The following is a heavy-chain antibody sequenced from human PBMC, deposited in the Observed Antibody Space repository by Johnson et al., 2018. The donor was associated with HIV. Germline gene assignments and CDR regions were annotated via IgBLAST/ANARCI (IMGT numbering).Heavy chain of an antibody. Sequence: VQLVESGGGLVKPGGSLRLSCTVSGFTFSNAWMNWVRQAPRKGLEWVSAISGSGGSTYYADSVKGRFTISRDNSKNSLYLQMNSLRAEDTAVYYCARENRVDAFDIWGQGTMVTVSS. J-gene: IGHJ3*02. CDR1: GFTFSNAW. V-gene: IGHV3-23*04. CDR3: ARENRVDAFDI. CDR2: ISGSGGST. D-gene: IGHD2/OR15-2a*01.